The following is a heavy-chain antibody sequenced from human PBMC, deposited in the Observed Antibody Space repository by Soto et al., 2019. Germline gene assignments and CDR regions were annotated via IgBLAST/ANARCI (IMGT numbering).Heavy chain of an antibody. J-gene: IGHJ4*02. V-gene: IGHV1-69*04. CDR1: GGTFSSYT. CDR2: IIPILGIA. Sequence: VASVKVSFKASGGTFSSYTISWVRQAPGQGLEWMGRIIPILGIANYAQKFQGRVTITADKSTSTAYMELSSLRSEDTAVYYCARDPSAGDXAGYWGQGTLVTVSS. CDR3: ARDPSAGDXAGY. D-gene: IGHD2-21*01.